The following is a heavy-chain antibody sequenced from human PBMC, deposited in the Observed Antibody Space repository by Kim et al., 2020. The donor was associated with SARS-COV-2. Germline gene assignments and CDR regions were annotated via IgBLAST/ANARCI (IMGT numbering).Heavy chain of an antibody. CDR2: IYPGDSDT. CDR3: ALLRGNRYYYYGMDL. J-gene: IGHJ6*02. V-gene: IGHV5-51*01. D-gene: IGHD3-16*01. CDR1: GYSFTSYW. Sequence: GESLKISCKGSGYSFTSYWIGWVRQMPGKGLEWMGIIYPGDSDTRYSPSFQGQVTISADKSISTAYLQWSSLKASDTAMYYCALLRGNRYYYYGMDLWGQGTTVTVSS.